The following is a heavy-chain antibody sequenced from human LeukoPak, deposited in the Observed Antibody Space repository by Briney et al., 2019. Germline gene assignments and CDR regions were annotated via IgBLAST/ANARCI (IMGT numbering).Heavy chain of an antibody. CDR3: ARDRGYCSGGSCRSFDY. D-gene: IGHD2-15*01. V-gene: IGHV1-69*13. CDR2: IIPIFGTA. CDR1: GGTFSSYA. J-gene: IGHJ4*02. Sequence: SVKVSCKASGGTFSSYATSWVRQAPGQGLEWMGGIIPIFGTANYAQKFQGRVTITADESTSTAYMELSSLRSEDTAVYYCARDRGYCSGGSCRSFDYWGQGTLVTVSS.